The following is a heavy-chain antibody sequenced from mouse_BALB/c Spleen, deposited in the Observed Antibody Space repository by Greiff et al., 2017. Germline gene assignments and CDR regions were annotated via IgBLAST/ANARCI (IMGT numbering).Heavy chain of an antibody. V-gene: IGHV7-3*02. CDR1: GFTFTDYY. CDR3: ARFGDGYYFDY. Sequence: EVQLVESGGGLVQPGGSLRLSCATSGFTFTDYYMSWVRQPPGKALEWLGFIRNKANGYTTEYSASVKGRFTISRDNSQSILYLQMNTLRAEDSATYYCARFGDGYYFDYWGQGTTLTVSS. J-gene: IGHJ2*01. D-gene: IGHD2-3*01. CDR2: IRNKANGYTT.